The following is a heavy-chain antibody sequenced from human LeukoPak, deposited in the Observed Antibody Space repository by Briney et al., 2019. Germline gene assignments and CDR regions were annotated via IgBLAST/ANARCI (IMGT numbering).Heavy chain of an antibody. CDR3: ARGGSWFDP. D-gene: IGHD2-15*01. CDR2: LYNSGST. Sequence: PSETLSLTCTVSGGSMSSYYWSWIRQPPGKGLEWIGYLYNSGSTNYNPSLKSRVTISVDTSKNQFSLKLSSVTAADTAVYYCARGGSWFDPWGQGTLVTVPS. CDR1: GGSMSSYY. V-gene: IGHV4-59*01. J-gene: IGHJ5*02.